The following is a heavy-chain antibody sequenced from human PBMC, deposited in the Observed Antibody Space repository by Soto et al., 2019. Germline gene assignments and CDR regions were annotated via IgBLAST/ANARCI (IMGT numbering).Heavy chain of an antibody. CDR3: AKGAGGSWGRKFDY. V-gene: IGHV3-23*01. J-gene: IGHJ4*02. D-gene: IGHD2-15*01. CDR2: ISGSGGDT. Sequence: PGGSLRLSCAASGFTCSSYAMSWVRQAPGKGLEWVSAISGSGGDTYYADSVKGRFTISRDNSKNTLYLQMNSLRAEDTAVYYCAKGAGGSWGRKFDYWGQGTLVTVSS. CDR1: GFTCSSYA.